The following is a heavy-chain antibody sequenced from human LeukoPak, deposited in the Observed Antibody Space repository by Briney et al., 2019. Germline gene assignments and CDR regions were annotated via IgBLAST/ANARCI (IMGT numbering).Heavy chain of an antibody. Sequence: SETLSLTCTVSGGSISSYYWSWIRQPAGKGLEWIGRIYTSGSTNYSPSLKSRVTMSVDTSKNQFSLKLSSVTAADTAVYYCARREQKPTQWLVVDNWFDPWGQGTLVTVSS. D-gene: IGHD6-19*01. J-gene: IGHJ5*02. CDR3: ARREQKPTQWLVVDNWFDP. CDR2: IYTSGST. CDR1: GGSISSYY. V-gene: IGHV4-4*07.